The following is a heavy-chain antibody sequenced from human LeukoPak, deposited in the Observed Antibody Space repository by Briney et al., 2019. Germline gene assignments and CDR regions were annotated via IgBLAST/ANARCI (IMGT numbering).Heavy chain of an antibody. Sequence: PGGSLRLSCAASGFTFISYGMHWVRQAPGKGLEWVAFIRYDGSNKYYADSVKGRFTISRDNSKNTLYLQMNSLRAEDTAVYYCAKDTVIVVFAFDIWGQGTMVTVSS. CDR2: IRYDGSNK. CDR3: AKDTVIVVFAFDI. J-gene: IGHJ3*02. D-gene: IGHD3-22*01. V-gene: IGHV3-30*02. CDR1: GFTFISYG.